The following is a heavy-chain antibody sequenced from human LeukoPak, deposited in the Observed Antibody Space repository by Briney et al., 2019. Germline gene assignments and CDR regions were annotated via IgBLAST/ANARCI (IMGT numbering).Heavy chain of an antibody. V-gene: IGHV1-69*05. Sequence: ASVKVSCKASGGTFSSYAISWVRQAPGQGLEWMGGIIPIFGTANYAQKFQGRVTITTDESTSTAYMELSSLRSEDTAVYYCARGLDYYDSSGYYPNYYYYYMDVWGKGTTATVSS. D-gene: IGHD3-22*01. CDR2: IIPIFGTA. CDR1: GGTFSSYA. CDR3: ARGLDYYDSSGYYPNYYYYYMDV. J-gene: IGHJ6*03.